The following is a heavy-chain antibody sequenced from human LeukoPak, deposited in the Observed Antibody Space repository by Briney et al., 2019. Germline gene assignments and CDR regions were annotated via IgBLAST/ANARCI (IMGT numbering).Heavy chain of an antibody. V-gene: IGHV1-2*06. CDR3: ARGFHSSSWYYFDY. CDR1: GYTFTGDY. Sequence: GASVKVSCEASGYTFTGDYMHWVRQAPGQGLEWMGRINPNSGGTNYAQKFQGRVTMTRDTSISTAYMELSRLRSDDTAVYYCARGFHSSSWYYFDYWGQGTLVTVSS. D-gene: IGHD6-13*01. J-gene: IGHJ4*02. CDR2: INPNSGGT.